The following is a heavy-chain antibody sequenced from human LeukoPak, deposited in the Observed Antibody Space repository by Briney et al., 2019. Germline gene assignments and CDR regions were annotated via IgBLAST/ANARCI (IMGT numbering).Heavy chain of an antibody. Sequence: GGSLRLSCAASGFTFDDYGMSWVRQAPGKGLEWVSSISSSSSYIYYADSVKGRFTISRDNAKNSLYLQMNSLRAEDTAVYYCARDNRGGYSYGSVGYWGQGTLVTVSS. V-gene: IGHV3-21*01. CDR1: GFTFDDYG. J-gene: IGHJ4*02. CDR3: ARDNRGGYSYGSVGY. D-gene: IGHD5-18*01. CDR2: ISSSSSYI.